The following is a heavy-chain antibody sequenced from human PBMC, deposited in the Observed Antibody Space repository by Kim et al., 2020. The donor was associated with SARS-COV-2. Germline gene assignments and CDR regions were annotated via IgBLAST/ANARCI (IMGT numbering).Heavy chain of an antibody. J-gene: IGHJ4*02. CDR1: GYSFASYW. CDR3: ARQTPNTYVFDQ. Sequence: GESLKISCKGSGYSFASYWIGWVRQMPGKGLEWMGIVYPGDSETRYSPSFQGQVTISADRSMNTAYLQWSSLKASDTAMYYCARQTPNTYVFDQWGQGTLVTVSS. D-gene: IGHD3-10*02. CDR2: VYPGDSET. V-gene: IGHV5-51*01.